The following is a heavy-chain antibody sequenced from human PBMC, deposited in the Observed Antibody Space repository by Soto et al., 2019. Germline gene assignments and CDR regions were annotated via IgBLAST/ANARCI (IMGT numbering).Heavy chain of an antibody. V-gene: IGHV3-30*18. D-gene: IGHD4-17*01. CDR3: AKEDYGRYPGEYYFDY. CDR1: GFTFSSYG. CDR2: ISYDGSNK. Sequence: QVQLVESGGGVVQPGRSLRLSCAASGFTFSSYGMHWVRQAPGKGLESVAVISYDGSNKYYADSVKGRFTISRDNSKNTLYLQMNSLRAEDTAVYYCAKEDYGRYPGEYYFDYWGQGTLVTVSS. J-gene: IGHJ4*02.